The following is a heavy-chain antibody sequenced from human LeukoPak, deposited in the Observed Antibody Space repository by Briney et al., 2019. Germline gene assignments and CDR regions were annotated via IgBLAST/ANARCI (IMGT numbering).Heavy chain of an antibody. D-gene: IGHD3-22*01. V-gene: IGHV3-23*01. CDR2: ISGSGGST. CDR1: GFTFSSYA. CDR3: AKDTFNGGYFDY. J-gene: IGHJ4*02. Sequence: PGGSLRLSCAASGFTFSSYAMSWVRQAPGKGLEWVSAISGSGGSTYYADSVKGRFTISRDNSKNTLYLQMNSLRAEDTAVYCCAKDTFNGGYFDYWGQGTLVTVSS.